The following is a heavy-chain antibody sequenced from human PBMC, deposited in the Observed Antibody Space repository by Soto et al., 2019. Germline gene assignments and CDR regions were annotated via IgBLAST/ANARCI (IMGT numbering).Heavy chain of an antibody. CDR1: GLPHSSFA. CDR3: EKDAVYNDGLWLMDH. V-gene: IGHV3-23*05. D-gene: IGHD2-21*01. Sequence: GGSLRLSCTASGLPHSSFAMMWVRQAPGKGLECVSGIYGSGRGIEYADPVKGRFTISRDNSKNTVYLQMTDLRADDTAVYYCEKDAVYNDGLWLMDHWGQGNQVTVSS. CDR2: IYGSGRGI. J-gene: IGHJ4*02.